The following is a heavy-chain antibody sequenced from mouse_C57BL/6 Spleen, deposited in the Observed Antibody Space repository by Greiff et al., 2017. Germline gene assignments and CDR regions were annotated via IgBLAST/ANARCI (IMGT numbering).Heavy chain of an antibody. Sequence: VQLQESGAELAKPGASVKLSCKASGYTFTSYWMHWVKQRPGQGLEWIGYINPSSGYTKYNQKFKDKATLTADKSSSTAYMQLSSLTYEDSAVYYCASQSYYDYDVDYAMDYWGQGTSVTVSS. D-gene: IGHD2-4*01. CDR3: ASQSYYDYDVDYAMDY. J-gene: IGHJ4*01. V-gene: IGHV1-7*01. CDR2: INPSSGYT. CDR1: GYTFTSYW.